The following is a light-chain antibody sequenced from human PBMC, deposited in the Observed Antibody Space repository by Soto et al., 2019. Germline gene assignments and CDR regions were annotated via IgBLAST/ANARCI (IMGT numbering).Light chain of an antibody. V-gene: IGKV3-20*01. CDR2: GAS. J-gene: IGKJ1*01. Sequence: EIVLTQSPGTLSLSPGERATLSCRASQSVSSSHLAWYQQKPGQAPRLLIYGASSRATGIPDRFSGSGSGTAFTLTISRLEPEDFVVYYCHQYTDWPLTFGQVTKVEVK. CDR1: QSVSSSH. CDR3: HQYTDWPLT.